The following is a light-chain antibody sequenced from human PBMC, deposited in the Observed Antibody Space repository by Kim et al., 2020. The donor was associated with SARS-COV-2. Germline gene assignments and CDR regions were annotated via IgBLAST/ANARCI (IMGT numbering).Light chain of an antibody. V-gene: IGKV3-20*01. J-gene: IGKJ1*01. CDR2: VAS. CDR3: QQYDISPRT. CDR1: QRLSRSY. Sequence: SPGERATLSCRASQRLSRSYLAWYQQKPGQAPRLLIFVASTRATGIPDRFSGGGSGTDFTLTISGLEPEDSAVYYCQQYDISPRTFGPGTKVDIK.